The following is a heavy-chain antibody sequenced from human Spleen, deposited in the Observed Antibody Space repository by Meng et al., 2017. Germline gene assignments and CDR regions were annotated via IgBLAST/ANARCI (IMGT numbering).Heavy chain of an antibody. CDR2: MDPNSGNT. V-gene: IGHV1-8*03. J-gene: IGHJ4*02. CDR3: ARGEALQLWFNY. CDR1: GYTFTTFH. D-gene: IGHD5-18*01. Sequence: ASVKVSCKASGYTFTTFHVNWVRQATGQGLEWMGWMDPNSGNTGYAQKFQGRVTLTRNTSISTAYMELTTLISDDTAVYYCARGEALQLWFNYWGQGTLVTVSS.